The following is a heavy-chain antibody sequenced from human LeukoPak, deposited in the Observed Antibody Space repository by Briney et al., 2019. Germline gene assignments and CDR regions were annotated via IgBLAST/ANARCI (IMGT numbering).Heavy chain of an antibody. CDR1: GFTFRSLW. CDR3: AHSGDSSGYYSYAFDI. V-gene: IGHV3-7*01. CDR2: IKQDGSEK. Sequence: GGSLRLSCAASGFTFRSLWMSWVRQAPGKGLECVANIKQDGSEKYYVDSVKGRSTISRDNAKKSLYLQMNSLRAEDTAVYYCAHSGDSSGYYSYAFDIWGQGTMVTVSS. J-gene: IGHJ3*02. D-gene: IGHD3-22*01.